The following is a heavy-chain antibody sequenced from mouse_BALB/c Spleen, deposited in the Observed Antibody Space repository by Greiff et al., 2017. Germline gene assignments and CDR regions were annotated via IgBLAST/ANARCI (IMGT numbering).Heavy chain of an antibody. V-gene: IGHV5-6-5*01. CDR2: ISSGGST. Sequence: EVHLVESGGGLVKPGGSLKLSCAASGFTFSSYAMSWVRQTPEKRLEWVASISSGGSTYYPDSVKGRFTISRDNARNILYLQMSSLRSEDTAMYYCARGRDGYYGAYWGQGTLVTVSA. CDR3: ARGRDGYYGAY. J-gene: IGHJ3*01. CDR1: GFTFSSYA. D-gene: IGHD2-3*01.